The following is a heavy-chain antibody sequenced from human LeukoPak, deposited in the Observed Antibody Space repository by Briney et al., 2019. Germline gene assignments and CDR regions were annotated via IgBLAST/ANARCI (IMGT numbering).Heavy chain of an antibody. CDR1: GFSFTSYW. V-gene: IGHV5-51*01. Sequence: GESLQISCKGSGFSFTSYWIAWVRQMPGKGLEWMGIIYPGDSDIRYSPSFQGQVTISADKSITTAYLQWSSLKASDTAMYYCARQPIAATGTRAFDIWGQGTMVTVSS. CDR3: ARQPIAATGTRAFDI. D-gene: IGHD6-13*01. J-gene: IGHJ3*02. CDR2: IYPGDSDI.